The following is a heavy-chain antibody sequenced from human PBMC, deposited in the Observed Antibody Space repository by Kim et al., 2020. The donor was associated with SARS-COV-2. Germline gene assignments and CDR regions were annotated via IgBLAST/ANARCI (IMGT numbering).Heavy chain of an antibody. J-gene: IGHJ3*02. CDR1: GFTFSDHY. D-gene: IGHD3-9*01. V-gene: IGHV3-11*06. CDR3: ARDPDILTGGGAFDI. CDR2: ISSSGGYT. Sequence: GGSLRLSCAASGFTFSDHYMSWIRQAPGKGLEWVSYISSSGGYTNYADSVKGRFTISRDNAKNSLYLQINSLRAEDTAVYYCARDPDILTGGGAFDIWGQGTMVTVSS.